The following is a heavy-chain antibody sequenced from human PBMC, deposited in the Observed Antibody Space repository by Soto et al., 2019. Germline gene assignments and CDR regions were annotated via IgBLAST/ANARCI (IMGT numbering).Heavy chain of an antibody. Sequence: VGPLRLSFEDFGLSFSTSSMHWVRQAPGKGLEWVSSIGRRSDIYYADSVKGRFTISRDNAKNSVSLQMNRLRDEDTAVYYCAREETAWPLAYGLDVWGQGTTVTV. J-gene: IGHJ6*02. V-gene: IGHV3-21*01. CDR1: GLSFSTSS. D-gene: IGHD1-1*01. CDR3: AREETAWPLAYGLDV. CDR2: IGRRSDI.